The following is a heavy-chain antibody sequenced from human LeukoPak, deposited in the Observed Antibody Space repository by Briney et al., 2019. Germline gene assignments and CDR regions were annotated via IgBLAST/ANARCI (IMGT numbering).Heavy chain of an antibody. CDR1: GGTFSSYA. V-gene: IGHV1-69*01. CDR2: IIPIFGTA. D-gene: IGHD3-10*01. Sequence: ASVTVSCKASGGTFSSYAISWVRQAPGQGLEWMGGIIPIFGTANYAQKFQGRVTITADESTSTAYMELSSLRSEDTAVYYCARDPGSGSYYGFDYWGQGTLVTVSS. CDR3: ARDPGSGSYYGFDY. J-gene: IGHJ4*02.